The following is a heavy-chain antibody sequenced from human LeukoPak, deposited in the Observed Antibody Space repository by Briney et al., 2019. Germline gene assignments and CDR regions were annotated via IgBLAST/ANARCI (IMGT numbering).Heavy chain of an antibody. D-gene: IGHD1-26*01. CDR2: IYHSGST. V-gene: IGHV4-59*08. J-gene: IGHJ4*02. Sequence: SETLSLTCTVSGGSISSYYWSWIRQPPGKGLEWIGYIYHSGSTYYNPSLKSRVTISVDRSKNQFSLRLSSVTAADTAVYYCATQRLGATMFDYWGQGTLVTVSS. CDR3: ATQRLGATMFDY. CDR1: GGSISSYY.